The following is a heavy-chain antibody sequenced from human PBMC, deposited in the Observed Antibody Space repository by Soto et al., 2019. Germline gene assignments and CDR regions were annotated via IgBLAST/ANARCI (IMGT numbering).Heavy chain of an antibody. J-gene: IGHJ5*02. Sequence: QVQLVQSGAEVKKPGASVKVSCKASGYTFTSYAMHWVRQAPGQRLEWMGWINAGNGNTKYSQKFQGRVTITRDTSASTAYMELSSLRSEDTAVYYCARGFSCGVADWFDPWGQVTLVTVSS. V-gene: IGHV1-3*01. CDR2: INAGNGNT. CDR1: GYTFTSYA. D-gene: IGHD2-21*01. CDR3: ARGFSCGVADWFDP.